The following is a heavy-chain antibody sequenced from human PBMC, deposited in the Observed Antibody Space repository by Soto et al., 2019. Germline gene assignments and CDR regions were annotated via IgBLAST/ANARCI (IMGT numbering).Heavy chain of an antibody. D-gene: IGHD3-10*01. Sequence: VHLVQSGAEMKKPGESVKISCNGSGYIFTNYWIGWVRQMPGKGLAWMGIIYPGDSDTRDSPSFQGQVTISADKSFSTAYLQWSSLKASDSAMYFCPSRARGNSALDYWGQGTQVTVSS. V-gene: IGHV5-51*03. CDR1: GYIFTNYW. J-gene: IGHJ4*02. CDR2: IYPGDSDT. CDR3: PSRARGNSALDY.